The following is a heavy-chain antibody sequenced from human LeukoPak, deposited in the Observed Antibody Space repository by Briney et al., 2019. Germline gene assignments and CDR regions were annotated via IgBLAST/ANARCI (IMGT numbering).Heavy chain of an antibody. Sequence: SVKVSCKASGGTSSSYAISWVRQAPGQGLEWMGGIIPIFGTANYAQKFQGRVTITTDESTSTAYMELSSLRSEDTAVYYCARGPMIAARNWFDPWGQGTLVTVSS. J-gene: IGHJ5*02. V-gene: IGHV1-69*05. CDR3: ARGPMIAARNWFDP. CDR1: GGTSSSYA. CDR2: IIPIFGTA. D-gene: IGHD6-13*01.